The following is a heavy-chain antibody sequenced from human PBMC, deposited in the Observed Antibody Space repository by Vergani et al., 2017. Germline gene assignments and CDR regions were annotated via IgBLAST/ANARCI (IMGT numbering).Heavy chain of an antibody. D-gene: IGHD3-22*01. CDR2: IYYSGGT. V-gene: IGHV4-59*01. J-gene: IGHJ4*02. CDR1: GGSISSYY. CDR3: AREDPYSRHDY. Sequence: QVQLQESGPGLVKPSETLSLTCTVSGGSISSYYWSWIRPPPGKGLEWIGYIYYSGGTNYNPSLKSRVTISVDTSKNQFSLRLSSVTAADTAVYYCAREDPYSRHDYWGQGTLVTVSS.